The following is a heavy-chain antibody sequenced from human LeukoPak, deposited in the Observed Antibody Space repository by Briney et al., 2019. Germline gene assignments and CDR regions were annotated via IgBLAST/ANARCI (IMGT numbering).Heavy chain of an antibody. CDR3: ASCLITQVRGVSDAFDI. V-gene: IGHV5-10-1*01. Sequence: GESLKISCKGSGYRFTSYWISWVRQMPGKGLEWMGRIDPSDSYTNYSPSFQGHVTISADKSISTAYLQWSSLKASDTAMYYCASCLITQVRGVSDAFDIWGQGKRVTVP. D-gene: IGHD3-10*01. CDR2: IDPSDSYT. J-gene: IGHJ3*02. CDR1: GYRFTSYW.